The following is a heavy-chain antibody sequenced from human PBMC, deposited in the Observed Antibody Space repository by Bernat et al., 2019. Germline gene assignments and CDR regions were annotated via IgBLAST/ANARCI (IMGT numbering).Heavy chain of an antibody. CDR2: ISVSGSTT. Sequence: EVQLLESGGSLVQPGGSLRLSCAASGLTFSTYAMSWVRQAPGKGLEWVSAISVSGSTTYYADSVKGRFTVSRDNSKNTLFLQMNSLRAEDTAIYYCAKVLLPPPPGPFDYWGQGTLVTVSS. V-gene: IGHV3-23*01. D-gene: IGHD1-14*01. J-gene: IGHJ4*02. CDR3: AKVLLPPPPGPFDY. CDR1: GLTFSTYA.